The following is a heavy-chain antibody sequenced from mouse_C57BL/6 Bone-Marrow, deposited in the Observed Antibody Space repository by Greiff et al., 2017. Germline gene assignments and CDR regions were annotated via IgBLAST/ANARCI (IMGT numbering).Heavy chain of an antibody. CDR2: IARNSGGT. D-gene: IGHD1-1*01. Sequence: QVQLKQPGAELVKPGASVKLSCKASGYTFTSYGMHWVKQRPGRGLEWIGRIARNSGGTKYNEKVKSKATLSVDKPSSTAYMQLSSLTSEDSAIYYCARPFSTLVGAYFDYWGQGTTLTVSS. J-gene: IGHJ2*01. CDR1: GYTFTSYG. V-gene: IGHV1-62-3*01. CDR3: ARPFSTLVGAYFDY.